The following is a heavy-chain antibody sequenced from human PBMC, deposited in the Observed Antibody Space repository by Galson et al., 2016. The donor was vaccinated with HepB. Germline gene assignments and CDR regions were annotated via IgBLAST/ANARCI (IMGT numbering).Heavy chain of an antibody. D-gene: IGHD1-26*01. J-gene: IGHJ3*02. V-gene: IGHV3-21*01. CDR2: ISSSGTYI. Sequence: SLRLSCAASGFTFSSYSVNWVRQAPGKGLEWVSSISSSGTYIYYADSVKGRFTISRDNAKRSLYLQMNRLRAEDTAVYYCARGKEWEDAFDIWGQGTMVTVSS. CDR1: GFTFSSYS. CDR3: ARGKEWEDAFDI.